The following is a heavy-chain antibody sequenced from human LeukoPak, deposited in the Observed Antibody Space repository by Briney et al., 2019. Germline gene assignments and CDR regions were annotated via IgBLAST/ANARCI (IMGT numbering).Heavy chain of an antibody. D-gene: IGHD3-9*01. J-gene: IGHJ4*02. CDR1: GFTVSSNY. V-gene: IGHV3-66*01. CDR2: IYSGGST. CDR3: ARAGVLRYLGD. Sequence: GESLTLSCAASGFTVSSNYMSWVRQPPGKGLEWVSVIYSGGSTYYADSVKGRFTISRDNSKNTVYLQMNSLRAEDTAIYYCARAGVLRYLGDWGQGTLVTVSS.